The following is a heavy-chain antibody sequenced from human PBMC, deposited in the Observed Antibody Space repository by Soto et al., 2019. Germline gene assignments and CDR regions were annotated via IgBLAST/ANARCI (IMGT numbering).Heavy chain of an antibody. Sequence: QVLLQESGPRLMKPSQTLSLTGSVSGLTISSASYYWSWIRQHPGKGLEWVGNIYYNGSTYYSPSLQCRFTVWFDTSKYQFSLRLTSVPAADTAVYYCARYRISGSWSKFDYWGQGTRVTVSS. V-gene: IGHV4-31*03. J-gene: IGHJ4*02. D-gene: IGHD6-13*01. CDR1: GLTISSASYY. CDR2: IYYNGST. CDR3: ARYRISGSWSKFDY.